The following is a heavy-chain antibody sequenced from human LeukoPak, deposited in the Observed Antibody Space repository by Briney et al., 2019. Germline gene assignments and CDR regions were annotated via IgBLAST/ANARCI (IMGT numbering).Heavy chain of an antibody. CDR2: ISYTSSFK. J-gene: IGHJ4*02. V-gene: IGHV3-21*06. CDR3: ARGPPSENYSQDYFDM. Sequence: GGSLRLSCAASAFNFRTYSMGWVRQAPGKGLEWVSSISYTSSFKYYADSVKGRFTISRDNGENALYLQMSSLRAEDTAIYYCARGPPSENYSQDYFDMWGQGTLVTVSS. D-gene: IGHD2-15*01. CDR1: AFNFRTYS.